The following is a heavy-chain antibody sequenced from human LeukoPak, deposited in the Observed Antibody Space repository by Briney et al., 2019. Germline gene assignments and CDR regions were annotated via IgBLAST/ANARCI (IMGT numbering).Heavy chain of an antibody. D-gene: IGHD4-23*01. J-gene: IGHJ4*02. V-gene: IGHV4-30-2*01. CDR1: GGSISSGGYS. CDR3: ATYDYGGLGFDY. Sequence: PSETLSLTCAVSGGSISSGGYSWSWIRQPPGKGLEWIGYIYHSGSTYYNPSLKSRVTKSVDRSKNQFSLKLSSVTAADTAVYYCATYDYGGLGFDYWGQGTLVTVSS. CDR2: IYHSGST.